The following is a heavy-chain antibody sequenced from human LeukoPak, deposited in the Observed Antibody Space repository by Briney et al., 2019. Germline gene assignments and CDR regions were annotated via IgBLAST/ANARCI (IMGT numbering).Heavy chain of an antibody. CDR3: TRVGLAGWYFDL. J-gene: IGHJ2*01. D-gene: IGHD3-10*01. Sequence: GGSLRLSCTASGFTFRDYWLSWVRQAPGKGLEWVANIKQDGHDIDYMDSVKGRFTVSRDNAKNSLYLQMNSLRAEDTAVYYCTRVGLAGWYFDLWGRGTLVTVSS. V-gene: IGHV3-7*01. CDR1: GFTFRDYW. CDR2: IKQDGHDI.